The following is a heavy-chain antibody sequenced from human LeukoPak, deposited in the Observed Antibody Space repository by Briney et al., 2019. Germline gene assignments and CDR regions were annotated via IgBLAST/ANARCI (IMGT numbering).Heavy chain of an antibody. CDR3: ARSVRPDY. J-gene: IGHJ4*02. CDR2: ISAYNGNT. CDR1: GGTFSSYA. D-gene: IGHD1-1*01. Sequence: ASVEVSCKASGGTFSSYAISWVRQAPGQGLEWMGWISAYNGNTNYAQKLQGRVTMTTDTSTSTAYMELRSLRSDDTAVYYCARSVRPDYWGQGTLVTVSS. V-gene: IGHV1-18*01.